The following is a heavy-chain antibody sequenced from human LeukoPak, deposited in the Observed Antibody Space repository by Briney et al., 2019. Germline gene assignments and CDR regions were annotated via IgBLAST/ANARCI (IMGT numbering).Heavy chain of an antibody. CDR2: ISSSSSYI. D-gene: IGHD3-3*01. CDR1: GFTFSSYS. V-gene: IGHV3-21*04. Sequence: GGSLRLSCAASGFTFSSYSMNWVRQAPGKGLEWVSSISSSSSYIYYADSVKGRFTISRDNSKNTLYLQMNSLRAEDTAVYYCAKDPYYDFWSGYYYWGQGTLVTVSS. J-gene: IGHJ4*02. CDR3: AKDPYYDFWSGYYY.